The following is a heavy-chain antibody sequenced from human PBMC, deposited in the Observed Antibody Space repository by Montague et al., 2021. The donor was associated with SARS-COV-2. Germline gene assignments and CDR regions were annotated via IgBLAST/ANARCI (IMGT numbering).Heavy chain of an antibody. D-gene: IGHD3-10*01. J-gene: IGHJ6*02. Sequence: TLSLTCTVSGGSISSSNYYWGWIRQPPGKGLEWIGNMYYSGSTYYNPSLESRVTISIDTSKNQFSLKLSPVTAADTAVYYCARDDIVLQGVTKGMDVWGQGTTVTVSS. V-gene: IGHV4-39*07. CDR3: ARDDIVLQGVTKGMDV. CDR1: GGSISSSNYY. CDR2: MYYSGST.